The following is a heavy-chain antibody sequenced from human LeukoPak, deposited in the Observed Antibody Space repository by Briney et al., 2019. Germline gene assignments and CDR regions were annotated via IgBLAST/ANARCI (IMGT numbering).Heavy chain of an antibody. CDR1: GGSISSYY. D-gene: IGHD3-3*01. Sequence: PSETLSLTCTVSGGSISSYYWSWIRQPPGKGLEWIGYIYYSGSTNYNPSLKSRVTISVDTSKNQFSLKLSSVTAADTAVYYCARASVRFLEWSHRIGYYFDYWGQGTLVTVSS. V-gene: IGHV4-59*12. CDR3: ARASVRFLEWSHRIGYYFDY. J-gene: IGHJ4*02. CDR2: IYYSGST.